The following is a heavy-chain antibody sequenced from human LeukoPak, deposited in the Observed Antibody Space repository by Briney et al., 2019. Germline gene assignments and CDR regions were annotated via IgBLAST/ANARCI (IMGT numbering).Heavy chain of an antibody. D-gene: IGHD4-23*01. Sequence: ASVTVSCKASGYTFTGHYMHWVRQAPGQGLEWMAWINPNSGGTNCAQKFQGRVTMTSDASISTAYMELSRLRSDDTAMYYCARAGGNSRDWFDPWGQGTLVTVSS. CDR3: ARAGGNSRDWFDP. CDR2: INPNSGGT. J-gene: IGHJ5*02. CDR1: GYTFTGHY. V-gene: IGHV1-2*02.